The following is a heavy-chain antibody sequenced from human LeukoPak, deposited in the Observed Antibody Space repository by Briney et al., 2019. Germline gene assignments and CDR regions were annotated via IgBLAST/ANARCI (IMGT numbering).Heavy chain of an antibody. CDR3: TRHPYDFWSGYYFDY. D-gene: IGHD3-3*01. J-gene: IGHJ4*02. Sequence: GGSLRLSCAASGFTFSGSAMHWVRQAYGEGLERVGRIRRKANSYATAYAASVKGRFTISRDDSKNTAYLQMNSLKTEDTAVYYCTRHPYDFWSGYYFDYWGQGTLVTVSS. V-gene: IGHV3-73*01. CDR1: GFTFSGSA. CDR2: IRRKANSYAT.